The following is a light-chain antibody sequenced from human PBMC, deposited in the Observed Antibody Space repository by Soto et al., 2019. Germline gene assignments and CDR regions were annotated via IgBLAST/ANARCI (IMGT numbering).Light chain of an antibody. CDR3: QQSYSAPLT. J-gene: IGKJ4*01. CDR2: GSS. Sequence: DIQMTQSPSSLSASIGDRVTITCRASQSITNDLNWYQQKPGKAPELLIYGSSSLQSGVPTRFSGSGSGTDFTLTISNLQPEDFATYYCQQSYSAPLTFGGGTKVEIK. CDR1: QSITND. V-gene: IGKV1-39*01.